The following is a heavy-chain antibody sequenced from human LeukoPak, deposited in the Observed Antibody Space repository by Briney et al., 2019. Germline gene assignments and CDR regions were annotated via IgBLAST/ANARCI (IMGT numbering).Heavy chain of an antibody. CDR2: IIPIFGTA. CDR1: GGTFSSYA. Sequence: GASVKVSCKASGGTFSSYAISWVRQAPGQGLEWMGGIIPIFGTANYAQKFQGRVTITRNTSISTAYMELSSLRSEDTAVYYCARAKDGYDYVWGSYLNYYMDVWGKGTTVTVSS. D-gene: IGHD3-16*01. V-gene: IGHV1-69*05. J-gene: IGHJ6*03. CDR3: ARAKDGYDYVWGSYLNYYMDV.